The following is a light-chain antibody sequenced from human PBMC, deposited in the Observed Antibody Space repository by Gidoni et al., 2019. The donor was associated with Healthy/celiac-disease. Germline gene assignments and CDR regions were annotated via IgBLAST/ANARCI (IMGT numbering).Light chain of an antibody. J-gene: IGKJ1*01. Sequence: EIVVTQSTATLSVSPGERATLSCRASQSVSSNLAWYQQKPGQAPRLLIYDASTRATGIPARFSGSGSGTEFTLTISSLQSEDFAVYYCQQYNNRPPWTFGQGTKVEIK. CDR2: DAS. CDR3: QQYNNRPPWT. V-gene: IGKV3-15*01. CDR1: QSVSSN.